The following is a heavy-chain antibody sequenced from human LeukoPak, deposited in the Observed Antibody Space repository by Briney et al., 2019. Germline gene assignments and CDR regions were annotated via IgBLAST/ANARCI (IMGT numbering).Heavy chain of an antibody. CDR2: NFFHDGTT. J-gene: IGHJ6*02. D-gene: IGHD3-10*01. CDR3: ARDSGNYHYDMDV. CDR1: GYSFNSHH. V-gene: IGHV1-46*02. Sequence: ASVTVSCKTSGYSFNSHHVHWVRQAPGQGLEWMGINFFHDGTTSNTQKFPGRLTMTRDTSTSTVYMEMSSLRSEDTAVYYCARDSGNYHYDMDVWRQGTTVIVSS.